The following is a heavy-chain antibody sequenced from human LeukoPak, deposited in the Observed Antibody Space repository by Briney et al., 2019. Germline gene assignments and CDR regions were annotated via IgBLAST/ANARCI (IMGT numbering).Heavy chain of an antibody. J-gene: IGHJ6*02. CDR2: IVVGSGNT. CDR3: AADSGYCGGDCYPPKSMDV. CDR1: GFTFTSSA. V-gene: IGHV1-58*02. D-gene: IGHD2-21*02. Sequence: SVKVSCKACGFTFTSSAMQWVRQARGQRLEWIGWIVVGSGNTNYAQKFQERVTITRDMSTSTAYMELSSLRSEDTAVYYCAADSGYCGGDCYPPKSMDVWGQGTMVTVSS.